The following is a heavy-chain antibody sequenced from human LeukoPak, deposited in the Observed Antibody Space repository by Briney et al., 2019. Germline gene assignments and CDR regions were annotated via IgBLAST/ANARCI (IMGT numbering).Heavy chain of an antibody. V-gene: IGHV3-53*01. Sequence: GGSLRLSCAASGFTFSTNYMSWVRQAPGKGLEWVSVIYSGGSTYYADSVKGRFTISRDTSKNILYLQMNSLRAEDTAVYYCASSGSYRFDYWGQGTLVTVSS. D-gene: IGHD1-26*01. CDR1: GFTFSTNY. CDR3: ASSGSYRFDY. CDR2: IYSGGST. J-gene: IGHJ4*02.